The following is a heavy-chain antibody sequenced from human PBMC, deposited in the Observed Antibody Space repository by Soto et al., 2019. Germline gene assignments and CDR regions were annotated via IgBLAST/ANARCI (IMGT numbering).Heavy chain of an antibody. CDR1: GGSISNYY. V-gene: IGHV4-59*08. J-gene: IGHJ5*01. Sequence: PSETLSLNCTVSGGSISNYYWSWIPQPPGKGPERIGYIYYSGSTNYNPSLKSRVTISVDTSKNQFSLKLTSVTAADTAVYYCARHLGYDSSGYYRNWFDSWGQGTLVTVS. CDR3: ARHLGYDSSGYYRNWFDS. CDR2: IYYSGST. D-gene: IGHD3-22*01.